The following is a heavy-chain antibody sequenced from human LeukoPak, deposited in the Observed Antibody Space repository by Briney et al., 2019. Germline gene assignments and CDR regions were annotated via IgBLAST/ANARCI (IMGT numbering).Heavy chain of an antibody. CDR2: IYYSGST. J-gene: IGHJ4*02. V-gene: IGHV4-59*08. CDR1: GGSISSYY. D-gene: IGHD3-10*01. Sequence: SETLSLTCTVSGGSISSYYWSWIRQPPGKGLEWIGHIYYSGSTNYNPSLKSRVTISVDTSKNQFSLKLSSVTAADTAVYYCARGDVLLWFGELLGDQTFDYWGQGTLVTVSS. CDR3: ARGDVLLWFGELLGDQTFDY.